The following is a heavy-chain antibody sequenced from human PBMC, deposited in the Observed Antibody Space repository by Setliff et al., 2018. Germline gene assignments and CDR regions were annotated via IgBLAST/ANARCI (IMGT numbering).Heavy chain of an antibody. V-gene: IGHV5-51*01. Sequence: GESLKISCKAPGYTFTNYWIGWVRQMPGKGLEWMGVVYCGDSDTRYSPSFQGQVTMSADKSIRSAYLQWSSLKASDTAMYYCAKIKAGGGSFDVWGQGTMVTVSS. CDR2: VYCGDSDT. J-gene: IGHJ3*01. D-gene: IGHD3-16*01. CDR3: AKIKAGGGSFDV. CDR1: GYTFTNYW.